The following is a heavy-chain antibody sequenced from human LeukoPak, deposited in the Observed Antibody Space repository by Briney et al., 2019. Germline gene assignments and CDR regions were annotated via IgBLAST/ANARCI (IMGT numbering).Heavy chain of an antibody. D-gene: IGHD2-2*01. Sequence: SQSRSLTSAVSGDSISSGGYSWNWIRHPPGKGLEWIGYIFHGGSTHYNPSLKTRVTISVDRSKSQFSLRLSSVTAADTAAYYCARAVDSSTYIYFDFWGQGTLVTVSS. CDR2: IFHGGST. CDR3: ARAVDSSTYIYFDF. CDR1: GDSISSGGYS. V-gene: IGHV4-30-2*01. J-gene: IGHJ4*02.